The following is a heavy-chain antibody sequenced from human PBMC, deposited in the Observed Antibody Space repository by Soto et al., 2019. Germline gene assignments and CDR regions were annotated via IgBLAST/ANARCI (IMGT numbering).Heavy chain of an antibody. CDR1: GFTFSSYG. Sequence: QVQLVESGGGVVQPGRSLRLSCAASGFTFSSYGMHWVRQAPGKGLEWVAVIWYDGSNKYQADSVKGRFTISRDNSKNTRYLQMNSLRAEDTAVYYCARDTEVFSGYDFAYWGQGTLVTVSS. CDR3: ARDTEVFSGYDFAY. D-gene: IGHD5-12*01. J-gene: IGHJ4*02. V-gene: IGHV3-33*01. CDR2: IWYDGSNK.